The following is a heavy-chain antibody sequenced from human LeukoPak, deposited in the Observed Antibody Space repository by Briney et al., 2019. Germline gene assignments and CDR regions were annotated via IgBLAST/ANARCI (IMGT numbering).Heavy chain of an antibody. Sequence: PSETLSLTCAVSGGSISSANSYWNWIRQPAGKGLEWIGRIYTSGSSNYNPSLKSRVTISVDTSKNQFSLRLSSVTAADTAVYYCARASGYSGYDLGAYYYFYMDAWGKGTTVTVSS. D-gene: IGHD5-12*01. J-gene: IGHJ6*03. CDR2: IYTSGSS. CDR1: GGSISSANSY. V-gene: IGHV4-61*02. CDR3: ARASGYSGYDLGAYYYFYMDA.